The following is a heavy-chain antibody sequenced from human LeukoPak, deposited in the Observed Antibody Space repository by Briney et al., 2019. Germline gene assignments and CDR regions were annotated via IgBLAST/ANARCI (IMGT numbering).Heavy chain of an antibody. CDR2: VSKSGGTM. CDR3: ATAVI. Sequence: GGSLRLSCEASGFTFSSYEMNWFRQAPGKGLEWVSYVSKSGGTMKNADSVKGRFTVSRDNAKNSLYLQMDSLTAEDTAVYYCATAVIRGRGTMVTVSS. J-gene: IGHJ3*02. V-gene: IGHV3-48*03. CDR1: GFTFSSYE.